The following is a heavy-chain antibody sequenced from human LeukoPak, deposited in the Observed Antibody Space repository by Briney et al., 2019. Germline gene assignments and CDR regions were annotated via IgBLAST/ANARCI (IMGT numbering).Heavy chain of an antibody. D-gene: IGHD5-18*01. CDR2: ISSSSSTI. V-gene: IGHV3-48*01. Sequence: AGGSLRLSCAASGFTISRYNMSWVRQAPGKGLEGVSYISSSSSTIYYAGSVRCRFTLSRDNSKNTVYLQMHSLRAEDTALYYCAKDVRGGDAAIEPIDYWGQGTLVTVSS. CDR3: AKDVRGGDAAIEPIDY. J-gene: IGHJ4*02. CDR1: GFTISRYN.